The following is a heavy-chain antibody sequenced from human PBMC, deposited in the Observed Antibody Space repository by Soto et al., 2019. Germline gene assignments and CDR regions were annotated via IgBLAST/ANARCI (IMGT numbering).Heavy chain of an antibody. D-gene: IGHD1-1*01. CDR2: ISSSSSYI. CDR3: ARDQGIATTKGFDY. CDR1: GFTFSSYS. V-gene: IGHV3-21*01. Sequence: EVQLVESGGGLVKPGGSLRLSCAASGFTFSSYSMNWVRQAPGKGLEWVSSISSSSSYIYYADSVKGRFTISRDNAKNSLYLQMNSLRAEDTAVYYCARDQGIATTKGFDYWGQGTLVTVSS. J-gene: IGHJ4*02.